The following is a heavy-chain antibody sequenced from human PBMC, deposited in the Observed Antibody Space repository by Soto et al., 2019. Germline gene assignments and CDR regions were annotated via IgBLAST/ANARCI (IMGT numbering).Heavy chain of an antibody. V-gene: IGHV1-69*02. D-gene: IGHD6-6*01. CDR1: GGTFSSYT. J-gene: IGHJ4*02. CDR3: ARGSSIAARRFDY. Sequence: QVQLVQSGAEVKKPGSSVKVSCKASGGTFSSYTISWVRQAPGQGLEWMGRIIPILGIANYAQKFQGRVTSTADKSTSTAYMELSSLRSEDTAVYYCARGSSIAARRFDYWGQGTLVTVSS. CDR2: IIPILGIA.